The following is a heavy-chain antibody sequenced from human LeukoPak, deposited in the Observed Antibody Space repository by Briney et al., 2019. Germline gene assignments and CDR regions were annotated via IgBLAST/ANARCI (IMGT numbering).Heavy chain of an antibody. CDR3: ARDNDSRDPPHFDY. CDR1: GSTFSSYG. Sequence: GGSLRLSCAASGSTFSSYGMHWVRQAPGKGLEWVAFIRFDGRNKYYADYVKGRFTISRDNSKNTLYLQMNSLRAEDTAVYYCARDNDSRDPPHFDYWGQGTLVTVSS. J-gene: IGHJ4*02. CDR2: IRFDGRNK. D-gene: IGHD3-16*01. V-gene: IGHV3-30*02.